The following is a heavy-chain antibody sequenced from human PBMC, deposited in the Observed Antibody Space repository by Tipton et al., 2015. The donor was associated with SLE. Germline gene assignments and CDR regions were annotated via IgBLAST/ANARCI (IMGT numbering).Heavy chain of an antibody. CDR1: GYSISSGFY. V-gene: IGHV4-38-2*02. Sequence: TLSLTCTVSGYSISSGFYWAWIRQPPGKGLEWIGFIYQRGSTYYTRGSTYYNPSLKSQVTMSVDTSKNQFSLKLSSVTAADTAVYYCARGPPRLVWYYFDYWGQGTLVTVSS. J-gene: IGHJ4*02. CDR2: IYQRGSTYYTRGST. CDR3: ARGPPRLVWYYFDY. D-gene: IGHD3-16*01.